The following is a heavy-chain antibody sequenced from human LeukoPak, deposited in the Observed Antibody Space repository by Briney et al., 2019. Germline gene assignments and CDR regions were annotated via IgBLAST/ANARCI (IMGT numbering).Heavy chain of an antibody. Sequence: SQTLSLTCAISGDSVSSNSAAWNWIRQSPSRGLEWLGRTYYRSKWYNDYAVAVKSRITINPDTSKNQFSLQLNSVTPDDTAVYYCARESIYDFWRGPGPYAFDIWGQGTMVTVSS. CDR3: ARESIYDFWRGPGPYAFDI. CDR1: GDSVSSNSAA. J-gene: IGHJ3*02. V-gene: IGHV6-1*01. D-gene: IGHD3-3*01. CDR2: TYYRSKWYN.